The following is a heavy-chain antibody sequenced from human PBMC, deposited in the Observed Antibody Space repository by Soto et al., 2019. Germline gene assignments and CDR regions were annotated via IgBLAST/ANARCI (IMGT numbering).Heavy chain of an antibody. CDR2: IDWDNDK. CDR1: GFSLSLSMSGMR. Sequence: SGPTLVNPTHTLTLTCTFSGFSLSLSMSGMRVSWIRQPPGKALEWLARIDWDNDKFYSTSLKTRLTIYKDTSKNQVVLTMTNMDPVDTATYYCARTFRGDGYNYGMDVWGQGTTVTVSS. J-gene: IGHJ6*02. CDR3: ARTFRGDGYNYGMDV. V-gene: IGHV2-70*04.